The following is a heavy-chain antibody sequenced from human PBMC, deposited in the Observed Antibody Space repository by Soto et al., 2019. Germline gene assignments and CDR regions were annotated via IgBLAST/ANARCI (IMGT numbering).Heavy chain of an antibody. CDR1: GVTFRSYW. V-gene: IGHV3-7*01. CDR3: AREESNYDSSGFIY. CDR2: IKHDGSEK. Sequence: GGSLRLSCTASGVTFRSYWMSWVRQAPGKGMEWVANIKHDGSEKHHVDSVRGRFTISRDNAKNSLYLQMNTLSAEDTAVYYWAREESNYDSSGFIYWGLGTLVTVSS. D-gene: IGHD3-22*01. J-gene: IGHJ4*02.